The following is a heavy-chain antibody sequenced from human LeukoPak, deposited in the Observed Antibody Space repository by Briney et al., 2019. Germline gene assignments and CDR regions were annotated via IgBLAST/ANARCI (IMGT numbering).Heavy chain of an antibody. D-gene: IGHD3-22*01. V-gene: IGHV3-74*01. Sequence: PGGSLRLSCAASGFTFSSYWMHWVRQAPGKGLVWVSRINSDGSSTSYADSVKGRFTISRDNAKNSLYLQMNSLRAEDTAVYYCARPISTRTYSSGYFPWNYYMDVWGKGTTVTVSS. CDR3: ARPISTRTYSSGYFPWNYYMDV. CDR1: GFTFSSYW. J-gene: IGHJ6*03. CDR2: INSDGSST.